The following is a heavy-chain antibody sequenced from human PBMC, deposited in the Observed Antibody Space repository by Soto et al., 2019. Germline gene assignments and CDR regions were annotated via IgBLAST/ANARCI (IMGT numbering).Heavy chain of an antibody. CDR3: VPSVVGATFDY. Sequence: GGSLRLSCSASGFTFSSYAMHWVRQAPGKGLEYVSAISSNGGSTYYADSVKGRFTISRDNSKNTLYLQMSSLRAEDTAVYYCVPSVVGATFDYWGQGTLVTVSS. D-gene: IGHD1-26*01. J-gene: IGHJ4*02. CDR1: GFTFSSYA. CDR2: ISSNGGST. V-gene: IGHV3-64D*08.